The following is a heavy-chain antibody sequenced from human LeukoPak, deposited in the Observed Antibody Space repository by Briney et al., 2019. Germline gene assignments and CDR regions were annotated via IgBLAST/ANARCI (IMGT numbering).Heavy chain of an antibody. CDR3: ASLGGPSVTMVRGVISPEGY. CDR1: GLTFTSYA. J-gene: IGHJ4*02. V-gene: IGHV3-30*04. CDR2: ISYDGSNK. Sequence: PRGSLTPSRPASGLTFTSYATHWVRHAANKGLEWEAVISYDGSNKYYADSVKGRFTISRDNSKNTLYLQMNSLRAEDTAVYYCASLGGPSVTMVRGVISPEGYWGQGTLVTVSS. D-gene: IGHD3-10*01.